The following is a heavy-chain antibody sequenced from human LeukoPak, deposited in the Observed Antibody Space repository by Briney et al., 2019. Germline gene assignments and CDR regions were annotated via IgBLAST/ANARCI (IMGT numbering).Heavy chain of an antibody. V-gene: IGHV1-69*05. CDR3: ARGSVAATPSDP. Sequence: SVKVSCKASGGTFSSYAISWVQQAPGQGLEWMGRIIPIFGTANYAQKFQGRVTITTDESTSTAYMELSGLRSEDTAVYYCARGSVAATPSDPWGQGTLVTVSS. CDR2: IIPIFGTA. J-gene: IGHJ5*02. CDR1: GGTFSSYA. D-gene: IGHD2-15*01.